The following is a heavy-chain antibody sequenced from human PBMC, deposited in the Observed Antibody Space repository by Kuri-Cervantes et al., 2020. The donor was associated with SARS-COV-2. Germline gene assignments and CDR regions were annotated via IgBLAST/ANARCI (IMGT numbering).Heavy chain of an antibody. V-gene: IGHV4-30-4*08. CDR1: GDSLSSANYY. J-gene: IGHJ3*01. Sequence: SEPLSLTCTLSGDSLSSANYYWAWIRQPPHKDLEWIGYIHYSASSWTNPSLRSRAFISIDTSKNQFSLRLTSVTASDTGVYYCARAFGGDDIFDVWGQGTRVTVSS. CDR3: ARAFGGDDIFDV. D-gene: IGHD2-21*01. CDR2: IHYSASS.